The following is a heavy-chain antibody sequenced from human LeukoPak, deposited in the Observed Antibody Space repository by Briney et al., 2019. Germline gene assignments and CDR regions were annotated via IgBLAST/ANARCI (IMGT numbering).Heavy chain of an antibody. CDR2: ISWDGGST. CDR1: GFTFDDYT. V-gene: IGHV3-43*01. D-gene: IGHD1-26*01. Sequence: GGSLRLSCAASGFTFDDYTMHWVRQAPGKGLEWVSLISWDGGSTYYADSVKGRFTISRDNSKNTLYLQMNSLRAEDTAVYYCARTISGSLGDYWGQGTLVTVSS. CDR3: ARTISGSLGDY. J-gene: IGHJ4*02.